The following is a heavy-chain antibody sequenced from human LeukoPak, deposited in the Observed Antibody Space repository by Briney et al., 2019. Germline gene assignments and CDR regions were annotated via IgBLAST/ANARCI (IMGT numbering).Heavy chain of an antibody. D-gene: IGHD4-17*01. CDR2: ISISGTKT. Sequence: GGSLRLSCAASGLTFSSHWMHWVRQAPGKGLEWVSAISISGTKTYYADSVKGRFTISRDNSKNTLYLQMYSLRAEDTAVYYCANEIRPNDYWGQGTLVTVSS. CDR1: GLTFSSHW. J-gene: IGHJ4*02. CDR3: ANEIRPNDY. V-gene: IGHV3-23*01.